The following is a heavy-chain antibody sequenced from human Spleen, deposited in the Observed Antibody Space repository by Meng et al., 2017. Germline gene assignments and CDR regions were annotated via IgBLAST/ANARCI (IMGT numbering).Heavy chain of an antibody. CDR3: ARDRWSRVGATGWFDP. D-gene: IGHD1-26*01. CDR2: IYTSGST. J-gene: IGHJ5*02. CDR1: GGSISSYY. V-gene: IGHV4-4*07. Sequence: SETLSLTCTVSGGSISSYYWSWIRQPAGKGLEWIGRIYTSGSTNYNPSLKSRVTMSVDTSKNQFSLKLSSVTAAGTAVYYCARDRWSRVGATGWFDPWGQGTLVTGSS.